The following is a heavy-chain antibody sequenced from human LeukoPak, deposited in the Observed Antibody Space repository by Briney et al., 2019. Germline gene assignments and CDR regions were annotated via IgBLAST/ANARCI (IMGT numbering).Heavy chain of an antibody. CDR1: GFTFSSYS. D-gene: IGHD3-10*01. Sequence: GGSLRLSCAASGFTFSSYSMNWVRQAPGKGLEWVSSISSSSSYIYYADSVKGRFTISRDNSKNTLYLQMNSLRAEDTAVYYCAKLLVRGVIIGYFDYWGQGTLVTVSS. CDR2: ISSSSSYI. V-gene: IGHV3-21*04. CDR3: AKLLVRGVIIGYFDY. J-gene: IGHJ4*02.